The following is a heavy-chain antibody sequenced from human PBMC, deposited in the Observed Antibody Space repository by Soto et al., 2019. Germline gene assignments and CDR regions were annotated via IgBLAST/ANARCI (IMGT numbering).Heavy chain of an antibody. J-gene: IGHJ6*02. V-gene: IGHV3-74*01. CDR3: ARGDISSDYLNSEYAMDV. D-gene: IGHD5-12*01. CDR2: ISSDGGAT. CDR1: GFTFSHHL. Sequence: PGGSLRLSCAASGFTFSHHLMHWVRQAPGKGLVWVARISSDGGATNYAESVKGRFTISRDNTKNTLYVQMSSLTTEDTAVYYCARGDISSDYLNSEYAMDVWGQGTTVTVSS.